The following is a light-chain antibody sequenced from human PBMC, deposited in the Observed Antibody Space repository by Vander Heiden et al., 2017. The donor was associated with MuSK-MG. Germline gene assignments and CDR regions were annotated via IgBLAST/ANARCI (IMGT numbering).Light chain of an antibody. V-gene: IGKV1-39*01. Sequence: DIQLPQSPSSLSASVGDRVTITCRASQSISSYLNWYQQKPGKAPKLLIYAASSLQSGVPLRFSGSGSGTDFTLTISSLQPEDFATYYCQQSYSPLLTFGGGTKVEIK. CDR1: QSISSY. J-gene: IGKJ4*01. CDR2: AAS. CDR3: QQSYSPLLT.